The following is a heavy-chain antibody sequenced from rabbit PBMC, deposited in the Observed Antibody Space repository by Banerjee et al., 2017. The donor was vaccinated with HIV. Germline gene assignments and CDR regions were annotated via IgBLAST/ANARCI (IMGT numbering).Heavy chain of an antibody. Sequence: QEQLEESGGDLVKPEGSLTLTCTASGFSFSNKYVMCWVRQAPGKGLEWIACIYGGSSGSTYYASWAKGRFTISKTSSTTVTLQMTSLTAADTASYFCARDLAGVIGWNFNLWGQGTLVTVS. V-gene: IGHV1S45*01. CDR2: IYGGSSGST. CDR1: GFSFSNKYV. D-gene: IGHD4-1*01. J-gene: IGHJ4*01. CDR3: ARDLAGVIGWNFNL.